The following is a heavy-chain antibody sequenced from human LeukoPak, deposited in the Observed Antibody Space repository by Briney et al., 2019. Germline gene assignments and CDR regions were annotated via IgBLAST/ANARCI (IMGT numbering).Heavy chain of an antibody. J-gene: IGHJ3*02. CDR3: VRDKRFPDDVFDI. V-gene: IGHV3-23*01. CDR1: GFTFSSYA. CDR2: ISASDGRT. Sequence: GGSLRLSCAASGFTFSSYAMSWVRQAPGKGLEWVSAISASDGRTWDADSVRGRFTISRDNFKNTMYVQINSLRAEDTAVYYCVRDKRFPDDVFDIWGQGTLVTVSS. D-gene: IGHD3-10*01.